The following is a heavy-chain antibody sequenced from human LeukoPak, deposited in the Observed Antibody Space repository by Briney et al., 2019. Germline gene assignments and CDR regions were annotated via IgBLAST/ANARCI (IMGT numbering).Heavy chain of an antibody. Sequence: PSETLSLTCTVSGGSISSSSYYWSWIRQPPGKGLEWIGYIYYSGSTKYNPSLKSRVTISVDTSKNQFSLKLTSVTAADTAVYYCARGIDGYNSWGQGTLVTVSS. CDR3: ARGIDGYNS. V-gene: IGHV4-61*01. J-gene: IGHJ5*01. D-gene: IGHD5-24*01. CDR1: GGSISSSSYY. CDR2: IYYSGST.